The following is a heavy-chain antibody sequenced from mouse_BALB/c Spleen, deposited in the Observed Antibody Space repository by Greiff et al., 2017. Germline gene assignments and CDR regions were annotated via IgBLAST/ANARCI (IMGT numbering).Heavy chain of an antibody. CDR2: INPSTGYT. CDR3: ARRVYYSDY. D-gene: IGHD1-1*01. CDR1: GYTFTSYW. V-gene: IGHV1-7*01. Sequence: QVQLKQSGAELAKPGASVKMSCKASGYTFTSYWMHWVKQRPGQGLEWIGYINPSTGYTEYNQKFKDKATLTADKSSSTAYMQLSSLTSEDSAVYYCARRVYYSDYWGQGTTLTVSS. J-gene: IGHJ2*01.